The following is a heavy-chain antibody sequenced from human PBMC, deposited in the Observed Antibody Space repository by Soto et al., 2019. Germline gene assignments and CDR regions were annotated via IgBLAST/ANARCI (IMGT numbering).Heavy chain of an antibody. CDR3: ARDLPGGYGGKEVRYSGP. CDR1: GGTFSSYA. V-gene: IGHV1-69*13. D-gene: IGHD4-17*01. J-gene: IGHJ5*02. Sequence: ASVKVSCKAPGGTFSSYAISWVRQAPGQGLEWMGGIIPIFGTANYAQKFQGRVTITADESTSTAYMELSSLRSEDTAVYYCARDLPGGYGGKEVRYSGPWGQGTLVTVSS. CDR2: IIPIFGTA.